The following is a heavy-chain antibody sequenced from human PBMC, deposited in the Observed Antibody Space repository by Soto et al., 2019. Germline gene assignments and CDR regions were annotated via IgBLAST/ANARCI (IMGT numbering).Heavy chain of an antibody. J-gene: IGHJ6*01. D-gene: IGHD3-10*01. CDR3: ARDGPYYYASRMDV. V-gene: IGHV3-53*04. CDR2: LHSGGDT. Sequence: EVQLVESGGGLVQPGGSLRLSCVASGIPVSSNYMTWVRQAPGKGVEWVSVLHSGGDTYYANSVKGRFTISRHDSTNTLFLQMNSLTAEDTAVYYCARDGPYYYASRMDVW. CDR1: GIPVSSNY.